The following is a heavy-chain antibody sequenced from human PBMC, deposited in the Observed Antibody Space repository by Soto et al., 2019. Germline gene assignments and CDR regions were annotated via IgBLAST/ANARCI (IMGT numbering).Heavy chain of an antibody. CDR1: GYTFTGYG. CDR3: ARPLGGYGDYALPLNY. V-gene: IGHV1-18*04. Sequence: QVQLVQSGAKVKRPGASVKVSCKASGYTFTGYGIAWVRQAPGQGLEWMGWISAYNGNTLQTQKFQDRLTMTTDTSANTAYMELRSLRSDDTAVYYCARPLGGYGDYALPLNYWGQGTLVSVSS. D-gene: IGHD4-17*01. J-gene: IGHJ4*02. CDR2: ISAYNGNT.